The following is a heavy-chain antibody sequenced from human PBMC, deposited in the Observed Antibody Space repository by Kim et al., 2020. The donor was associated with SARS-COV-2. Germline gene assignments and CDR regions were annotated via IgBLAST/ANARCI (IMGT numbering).Heavy chain of an antibody. CDR3: AKDRSEGGYSYGYRVYYYYGMDV. D-gene: IGHD5-18*01. V-gene: IGHV3-23*03. CDR1: GFTFSSYA. J-gene: IGHJ6*02. CDR2: IYSGGSST. Sequence: GGSLRLSCAASGFTFSSYAMSWVRQAPGKGLEWVSVIYSGGSSTYYADSVKGRFTISRDNSKNTLYLQMNSLRAEDTAVYYCAKDRSEGGYSYGYRVYYYYGMDVWGQGTTVTVSS.